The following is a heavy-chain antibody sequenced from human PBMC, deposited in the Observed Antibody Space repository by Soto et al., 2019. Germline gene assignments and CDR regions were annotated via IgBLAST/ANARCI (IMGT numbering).Heavy chain of an antibody. CDR1: GFTFSSYW. CDR2: INSDGSSA. J-gene: IGHJ6*02. V-gene: IGHV3-74*01. Sequence: PGGSLRLSCAASGFTFSSYWMHWVRQAPGKGLVWVSHINSDGSSATYADSVKGRFTISRDNAKNTLYLQMNSLRAEDTAVYYCARAIIEERYYYYGMDVWGQGTTVTVSS. CDR3: ARAIIEERYYYYGMDV.